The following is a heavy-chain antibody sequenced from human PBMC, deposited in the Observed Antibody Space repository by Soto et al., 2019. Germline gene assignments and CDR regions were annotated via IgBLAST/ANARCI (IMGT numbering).Heavy chain of an antibody. CDR3: ARMESFGSLNWFDP. Sequence: ASVKVSCKASGYTFTNNDVSWVRQATGQGLEWMGWMNPGSGDTGYAQKFQGRVTMTRDISIATAYMELNSLTSEDTAIYYCARMESFGSLNWFDPWGQGTLVTVYS. CDR2: MNPGSGDT. CDR1: GYTFTNND. D-gene: IGHD5-18*01. J-gene: IGHJ5*02. V-gene: IGHV1-8*01.